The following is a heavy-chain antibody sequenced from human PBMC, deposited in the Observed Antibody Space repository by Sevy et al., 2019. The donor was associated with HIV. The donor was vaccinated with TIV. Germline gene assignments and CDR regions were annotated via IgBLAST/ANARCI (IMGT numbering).Heavy chain of an antibody. D-gene: IGHD2-15*01. CDR2: ISHDGSNK. CDR1: GFTFSSYA. CDR3: ARDGDIVVVVGASALFDY. Sequence: GGSLRFSCAASGFTFSSYAMHWVRQAPGKGLEWVAVISHDGSNKYYADSVKGRFTISRDNSKNTLYLQMNSLRAEDTAVYYCARDGDIVVVVGASALFDYWGQGILVTVSS. J-gene: IGHJ4*02. V-gene: IGHV3-30*04.